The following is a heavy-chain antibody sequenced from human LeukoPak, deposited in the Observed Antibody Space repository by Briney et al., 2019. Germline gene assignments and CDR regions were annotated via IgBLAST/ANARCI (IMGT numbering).Heavy chain of an antibody. CDR2: ISTYNGNT. J-gene: IGHJ4*02. V-gene: IGHV1-18*01. Sequence: ASVKVSCKASGYRLTSYDISWVRQAPGQGLEWMGWISTYNGNTNYAQKFQDRVTMTTDTSTSTAYMELRSLRSDDTAVHYCARYSVSYSSYWHYYFDYWGQGTLVTVSS. CDR3: ARYSVSYSSYWHYYFDY. D-gene: IGHD6-6*01. CDR1: GYRLTSYD.